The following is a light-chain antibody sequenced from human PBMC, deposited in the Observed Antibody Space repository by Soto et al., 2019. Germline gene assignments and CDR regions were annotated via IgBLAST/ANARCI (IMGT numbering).Light chain of an antibody. Sequence: DIVLTQSPATLSLSPGERATLSCTASQGVGTSLAWYKQQPGQAPRLLIHDAAYRASGIPERFSGSGSGTAFSLSISRLEPDDFAVYYCQHRGSWPRSFGQGTKVDIK. V-gene: IGKV3-11*01. CDR3: QHRGSWPRS. CDR1: QGVGTS. J-gene: IGKJ1*01. CDR2: DAA.